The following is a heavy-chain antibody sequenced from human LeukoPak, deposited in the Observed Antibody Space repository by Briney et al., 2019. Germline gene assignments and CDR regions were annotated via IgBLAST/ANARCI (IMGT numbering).Heavy chain of an antibody. CDR1: GGSFSGYY. V-gene: IGHV4-34*01. D-gene: IGHD5-12*01. CDR2: IKHSGST. CDR3: ARLKIAATILWAVDWFDL. J-gene: IGHJ5*02. Sequence: SETLSLTCAVYGGSFSGYYWSWIRQPPGKGLEWNGEIKHSGSTYYIPSLKRPVTLSLDTSKNHFSLQLTSVTAADTAVYYCARLKIAATILWAVDWFDLWGQGTLVTVSS.